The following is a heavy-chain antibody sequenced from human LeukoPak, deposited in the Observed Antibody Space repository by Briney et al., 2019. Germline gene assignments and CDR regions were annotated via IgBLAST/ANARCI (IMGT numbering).Heavy chain of an antibody. CDR3: AREGYGDPLDY. D-gene: IGHD4-17*01. J-gene: IGHJ4*02. CDR1: GGSISSGSYY. Sequence: SQTLSLTCTVSGGSISSGSYYWSWIRQPAGKGLEWIGRIYTSGSTNYNLSLKSRVTISVDTSKNQFSLKLSSVTAADTAVYYCAREGYGDPLDYWGQGTLVTVSS. CDR2: IYTSGST. V-gene: IGHV4-61*02.